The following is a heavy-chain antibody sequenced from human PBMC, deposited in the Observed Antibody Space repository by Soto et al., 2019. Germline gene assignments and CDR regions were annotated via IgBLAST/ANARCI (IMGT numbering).Heavy chain of an antibody. CDR3: ARVQWELPDY. D-gene: IGHD1-26*01. CDR1: GFIFRDWF. V-gene: IGHV3-21*01. J-gene: IGHJ4*02. CDR2: ISSSSSYI. Sequence: GGSLRLSYAASGFIFRDWFMNWVRQAPGKGLEWVSSISSSSSYIYYADSVRGRFTISSDNAKNLLYLQMNSLRAEDTAVYYCARVQWELPDYWGQGTLVTVSS.